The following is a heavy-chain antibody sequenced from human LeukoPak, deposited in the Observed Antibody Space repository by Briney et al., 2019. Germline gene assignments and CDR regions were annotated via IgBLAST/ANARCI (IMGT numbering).Heavy chain of an antibody. CDR3: ARATPGGLHGYSFDY. Sequence: GASAKVSCKASGYTFKNYGINWVRQATGQGLEWMGWMNPNSGNTGFAQKFQDRVSMTWDTSINTAYMELTSLRSGDTAVYYCARATPGGLHGYSFDYWGQGTVVTVYS. D-gene: IGHD5-24*01. CDR1: GYTFKNYG. J-gene: IGHJ4*02. CDR2: MNPNSGNT. V-gene: IGHV1-8*02.